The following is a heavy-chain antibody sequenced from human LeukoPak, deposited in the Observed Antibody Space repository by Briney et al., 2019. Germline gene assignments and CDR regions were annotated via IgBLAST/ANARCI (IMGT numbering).Heavy chain of an antibody. CDR3: AKTWGSSAWQPLDY. D-gene: IGHD6-19*01. Sequence: GGSLRLSCAASGFTFSSYAMSWVRQAPGKGLEWVSAISGSGDSTYYADSVKGRFTISRDNSKNTLYLQMNSLRAEDTAVYYCAKTWGSSAWQPLDYWGQGTLVTASS. CDR1: GFTFSSYA. V-gene: IGHV3-23*01. CDR2: ISGSGDST. J-gene: IGHJ4*02.